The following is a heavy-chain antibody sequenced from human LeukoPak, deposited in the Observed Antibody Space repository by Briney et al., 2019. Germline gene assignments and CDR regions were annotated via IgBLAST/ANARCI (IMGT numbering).Heavy chain of an antibody. CDR2: XXPGESDT. D-gene: IGHD3-10*01. Sequence: FNXXWIGXGRPMPGKGVGWRGIXXPGESDTRYSPSFQGQVTISADKSISTAYLQWSSLKASDTAMYYCARHLPPYYGSGSSFDYWGQGTLVTVSS. CDR3: ARHLPPYYGSGSSFDY. J-gene: IGHJ4*02. CDR1: FNXXW. V-gene: IGHV5-51*01.